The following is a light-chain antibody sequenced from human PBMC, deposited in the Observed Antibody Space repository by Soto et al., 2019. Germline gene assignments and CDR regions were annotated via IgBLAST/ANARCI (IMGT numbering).Light chain of an antibody. Sequence: EILLTQSPDKLSVSPGESATLSCGASQSVGPKLVWYQQKFGQAPRLLIYGVSTRATGVPASFSGSGSATEFTLTISSLKPEDFAVYYCHQYNNWHSWTFGQGTKVDIK. CDR1: QSVGPK. J-gene: IGKJ1*01. CDR3: HQYNNWHSWT. CDR2: GVS. V-gene: IGKV3-15*01.